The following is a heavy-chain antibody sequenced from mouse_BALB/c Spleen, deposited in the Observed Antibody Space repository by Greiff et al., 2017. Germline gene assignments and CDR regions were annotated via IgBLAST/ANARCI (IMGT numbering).Heavy chain of an antibody. CDR1: GFNIKDYY. CDR2: IDPENGNT. D-gene: IGHD2-10*02. Sequence: EVQLQQSGAELVRPGALVKLSCKASGFNIKDYYMHWVKQRPEQGLEWIGWIDPENGNTIYDPKFQGKASITADTSSNTAYLQLSSLTSEDTAVYYCARPYGNYPYYYAMDYWGQGTSVTVSS. J-gene: IGHJ4*01. CDR3: ARPYGNYPYYYAMDY. V-gene: IGHV14-1*02.